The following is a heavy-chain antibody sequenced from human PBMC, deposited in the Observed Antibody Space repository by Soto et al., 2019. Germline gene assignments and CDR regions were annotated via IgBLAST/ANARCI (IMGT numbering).Heavy chain of an antibody. V-gene: IGHV1-3*01. D-gene: IGHD3-3*01. CDR3: ARSGRDDFWSGYYYFDY. CDR1: GYTFTSYA. Sequence: ASVKFSCKASGYTFTSYAMHWVRQAPGQRLEWMGWINAGNGNTKYSQKFQGRVTITRDTSASTAYMELSSLRSEDTAVYYCARSGRDDFWSGYYYFDYWGQGTLVTVSS. CDR2: INAGNGNT. J-gene: IGHJ4*02.